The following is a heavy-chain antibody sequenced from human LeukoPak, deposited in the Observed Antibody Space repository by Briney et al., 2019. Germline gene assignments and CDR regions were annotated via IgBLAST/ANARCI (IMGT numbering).Heavy chain of an antibody. CDR2: ISSSGTTI. CDR1: GFTFSSYE. V-gene: IGHV3-48*03. J-gene: IGHJ4*02. CDR3: ARDREGYYTDY. D-gene: IGHD3-22*01. Sequence: GGSLRLSCVASGFTFSSYEMNWVRQAPGKGLEWISYISSSGTTICYADSVKGRFTISRDNAKNSLYLQMNSLRAEDTAVYYCARDREGYYTDYWGQGTLVTVSS.